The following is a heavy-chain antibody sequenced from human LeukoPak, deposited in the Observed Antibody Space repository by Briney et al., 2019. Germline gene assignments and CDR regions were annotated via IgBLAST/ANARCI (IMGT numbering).Heavy chain of an antibody. CDR3: ARHRLAGTHGRPPFDP. D-gene: IGHD1-1*01. J-gene: IGHJ5*02. CDR1: GGSFSGYY. CDR2: INHSGST. V-gene: IGHV4-34*01. Sequence: SETLSLTCAVYGGSFSGYYWSWIRQPPGKGLEWIGEINHSGSTNYNPSLKSRVTISVDTSKNQFSLKLSSVTAADTAVYYCARHRLAGTHGRPPFDPWGQGILVTVSS.